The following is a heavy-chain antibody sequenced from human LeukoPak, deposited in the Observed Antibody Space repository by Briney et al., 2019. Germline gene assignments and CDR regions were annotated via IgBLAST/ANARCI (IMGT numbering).Heavy chain of an antibody. D-gene: IGHD2-15*01. J-gene: IGHJ3*02. Sequence: GASVKVSCKASGGTFSSNAISWVRQAPGQGLEWMGRIIPILGIANYAQKFQGRVTITADKSTSTAYMELSSLRSEDTAVYYCARDALGYCSGGSCYSRAFDIWGQGTMVTVSS. V-gene: IGHV1-69*04. CDR3: ARDALGYCSGGSCYSRAFDI. CDR2: IIPILGIA. CDR1: GGTFSSNA.